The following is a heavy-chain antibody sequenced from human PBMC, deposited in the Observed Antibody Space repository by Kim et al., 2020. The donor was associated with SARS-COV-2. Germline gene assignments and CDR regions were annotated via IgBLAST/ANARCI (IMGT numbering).Heavy chain of an antibody. CDR1: GYTFTSYA. D-gene: IGHD3-10*01. Sequence: ASVKVSCKASGYTFTSYAMNWVRQAPGQGLEWMGWINTNTGNPTYAQGFTGRFVFSLDTSVSTAYLQISSLKAEDTAVYYCAREGVLLWFGELFGAFDIWAQGTMVTVSS. J-gene: IGHJ3*02. V-gene: IGHV7-4-1*02. CDR3: AREGVLLWFGELFGAFDI. CDR2: INTNTGNP.